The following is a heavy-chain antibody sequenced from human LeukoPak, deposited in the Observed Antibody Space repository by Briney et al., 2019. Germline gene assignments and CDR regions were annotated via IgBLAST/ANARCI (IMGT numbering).Heavy chain of an antibody. CDR1: GFTFDDYG. CDR2: INWNGGST. CDR3: AKAAPLIRGYYFDY. J-gene: IGHJ4*02. Sequence: RSGGSLRLSCAASGFTFDDYGMSWVRQAPGKGLEWVSGINWNGGSTGYADSVKGRFTISRDNAKNSLYLQMNSLRAEDTAVYYCAKAAPLIRGYYFDYWGQGTLVTVSS. V-gene: IGHV3-20*04. D-gene: IGHD2/OR15-2a*01.